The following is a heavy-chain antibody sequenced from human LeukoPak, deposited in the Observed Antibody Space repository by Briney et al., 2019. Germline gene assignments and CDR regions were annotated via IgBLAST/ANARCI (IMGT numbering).Heavy chain of an antibody. D-gene: IGHD3-10*01. Sequence: GGSLRLSCTASGFSFSSYWMIWVRQAPGKGLEWVANIKHDGSEQHYVDFVKGRFTISRDNAKNSVYLQMNSLRAEDTAVYYCARQLGGSGSYWGQGALVTVSS. CDR3: ARQLGGSGSY. CDR1: GFSFSSYW. CDR2: IKHDGSEQ. J-gene: IGHJ4*02. V-gene: IGHV3-7*01.